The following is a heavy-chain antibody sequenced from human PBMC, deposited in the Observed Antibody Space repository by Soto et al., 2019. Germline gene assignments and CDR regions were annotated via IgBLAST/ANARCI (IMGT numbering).Heavy chain of an antibody. Sequence: EVQLVESGGGLVKPGGSLRLSCAASGFTFSSYSMNWVRQAPGKGLEWVSSISSSSSYIYYADSVKGRFTISRDNAKNSLYLQMNSLRAEDTAVYYCARGPWFGEFYFDYWGQGTLVTVSS. CDR1: GFTFSSYS. D-gene: IGHD3-10*01. CDR2: ISSSSSYI. V-gene: IGHV3-21*01. CDR3: ARGPWFGEFYFDY. J-gene: IGHJ4*02.